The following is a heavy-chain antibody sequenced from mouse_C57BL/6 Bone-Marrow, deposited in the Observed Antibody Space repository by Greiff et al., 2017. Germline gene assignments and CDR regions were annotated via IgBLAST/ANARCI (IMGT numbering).Heavy chain of an antibody. CDR1: GYTFTGYW. CDR3: ACSRSYWAMDY. D-gene: IGHD1-1*01. V-gene: IGHV1-9*01. J-gene: IGHJ4*01. Sequence: QVQLQQSGAELMKPGASVKLSCKASGYTFTGYWIEWVKQRPGHGLEWIGEILPGNGSTNYNEKFKGKATFTADTSSNTAYMQLISLTTEDSASYYVACSRSYWAMDYWGQGTSVTVSS. CDR2: ILPGNGST.